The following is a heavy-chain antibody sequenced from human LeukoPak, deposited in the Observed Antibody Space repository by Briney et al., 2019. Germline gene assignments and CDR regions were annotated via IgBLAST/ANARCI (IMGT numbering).Heavy chain of an antibody. CDR2: TSSSSSYK. CDR1: GFSFSTYS. D-gene: IGHD3-22*01. Sequence: GGSLRLSCAASGFSFSTYSMSWVRQAPGKGLEWVSSTSSSSSYKYYADSVKGRFTISRDNAKQSLYLQMNSLRVEDTAVYYCAREGDDSSGYYLDSFDYWVQGTLVSVSS. CDR3: AREGDDSSGYYLDSFDY. J-gene: IGHJ4*02. V-gene: IGHV3-21*01.